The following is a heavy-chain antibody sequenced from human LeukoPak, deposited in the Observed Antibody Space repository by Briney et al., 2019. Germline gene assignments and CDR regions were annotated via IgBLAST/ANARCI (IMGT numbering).Heavy chain of an antibody. J-gene: IGHJ3*02. Sequence: PSETLSLTCTVSGGSISSYYWSWIRQPPGKGLEWTGYIYYSGSTNYNPSPKSRVTISVDTSKNQFSLKLSSVTAADTAVYYCARRVLITDAFDIWGQGTMVTVSS. D-gene: IGHD5-24*01. V-gene: IGHV4-59*08. CDR1: GGSISSYY. CDR3: ARRVLITDAFDI. CDR2: IYYSGST.